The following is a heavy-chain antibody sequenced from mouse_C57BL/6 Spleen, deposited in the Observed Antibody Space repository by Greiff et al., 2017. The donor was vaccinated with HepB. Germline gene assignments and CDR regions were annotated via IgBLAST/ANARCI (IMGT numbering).Heavy chain of an antibody. Sequence: QVQLQHPGAELVRPGSSVKLSCKASGYTFTSYWMDWVKQRPGQGLEWIGNIYPSDSETHYNQKFKDKATLTVDKSSSTAYMQLSSLTSEDSAVYYCARRYRGYFDVWGTGTTVTVSS. CDR3: ARRYRGYFDV. D-gene: IGHD2-14*01. CDR1: GYTFTSYW. J-gene: IGHJ1*03. CDR2: IYPSDSET. V-gene: IGHV1-61*01.